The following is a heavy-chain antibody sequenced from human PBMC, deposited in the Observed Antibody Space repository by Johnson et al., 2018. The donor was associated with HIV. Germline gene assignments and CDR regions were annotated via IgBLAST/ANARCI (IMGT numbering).Heavy chain of an antibody. J-gene: IGHJ3*02. D-gene: IGHD4-17*01. V-gene: IGHV3-30*03. CDR2: ISSDGSNK. Sequence: QVQLVESGGGVVQPERSLRLSCAASGFTFSNYVIHWVRQSPGKGLEWVAVISSDGSNKYYVDSVKGRFTISRDNSKNTLYLQMNSLRAEDTAVYYCARGRKTVTTVRPSAFDIWGQGTMVTVTS. CDR1: GFTFSNYV. CDR3: ARGRKTVTTVRPSAFDI.